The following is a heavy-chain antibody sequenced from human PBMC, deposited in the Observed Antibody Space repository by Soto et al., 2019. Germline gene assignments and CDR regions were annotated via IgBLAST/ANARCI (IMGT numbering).Heavy chain of an antibody. CDR2: ISSSSSTI. V-gene: IGHV3-48*01. CDR3: GGGEGGGGLSGDY. CDR1: GFTFSSYS. D-gene: IGHD3-16*01. Sequence: EVQLVESGGGLVQPGGSLRLSCAASGFTFSSYSMNWVRQAPGKGLEWVSYISSSSSTIYYADSVKGRFTISRDNAKNSLYVRMDGVGAGDGGGDCGGGGEGGGGLSGDYWGQGTLVTVSS. J-gene: IGHJ4*02.